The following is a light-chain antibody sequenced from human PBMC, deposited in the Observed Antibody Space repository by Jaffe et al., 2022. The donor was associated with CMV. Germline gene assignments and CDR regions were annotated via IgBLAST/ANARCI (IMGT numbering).Light chain of an antibody. CDR3: QQRGDWPLT. J-gene: IGKJ4*01. V-gene: IGKV3-11*01. CDR2: YAS. CDR1: QSVSSY. Sequence: EIVLTQSPATLSLSPGERATLSCRASQSVSSYLAWYQQKPGQAPRLLIYYASNRATGIPARFSGSGSGTDFTLTISSLEPEDFAVYYCQQRGDWPLTFGGGTKVEI.